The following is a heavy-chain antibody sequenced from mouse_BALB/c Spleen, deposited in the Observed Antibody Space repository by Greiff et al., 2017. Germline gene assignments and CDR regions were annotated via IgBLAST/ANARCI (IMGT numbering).Heavy chain of an antibody. CDR3: TRGDYDVFAY. D-gene: IGHD2-4*01. CDR1: GYTFTSYR. Sequence: LQQPGSELVRPGASVKLSCKASGYTFTSYRMHWVKQRHGQGLEWIGNIYPGSGSTNYDEKFKSKGTLTVDTSSSTAYMHLSSLTSEDSAVYYCTRGDYDVFAYWGQGTLVTVSA. CDR2: IYPGSGST. J-gene: IGHJ3*01. V-gene: IGHV1S22*01.